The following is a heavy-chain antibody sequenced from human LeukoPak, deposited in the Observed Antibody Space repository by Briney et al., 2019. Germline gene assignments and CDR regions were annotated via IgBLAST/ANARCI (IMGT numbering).Heavy chain of an antibody. D-gene: IGHD3-9*01. CDR1: GVTLSDFW. CDR3: AKFLRQRGGGYILTGTYFDY. J-gene: IGHJ4*02. CDR2: ISGSGGST. V-gene: IGHV3-23*01. Sequence: GGSLRLSCAASGVTLSDFWFSWVRQAPGKGLEWVSAISGSGGSTYYADSVRGRFTISRDNSKNTLYLQMNSLRAEDTAVYYCAKFLRQRGGGYILTGTYFDYWGQGTLVTVSS.